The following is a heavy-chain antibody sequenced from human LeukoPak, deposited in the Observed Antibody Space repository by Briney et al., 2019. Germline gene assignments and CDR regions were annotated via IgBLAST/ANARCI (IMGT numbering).Heavy chain of an antibody. CDR1: GYTFTTCD. CDR2: MDPNSGKT. CDR3: ARGLGPYFGNYYYYYMDV. J-gene: IGHJ6*03. D-gene: IGHD2-21*01. Sequence: ASVEVSCKASGYTFTTCDINWVRQATGQGLEWMGWMDPNSGKTGYAQKLQGRVTITADESTSTAYMELSSLRSEDTAVYYCARGLGPYFGNYYYYYMDVWGKGTTVTISS. V-gene: IGHV1-8*03.